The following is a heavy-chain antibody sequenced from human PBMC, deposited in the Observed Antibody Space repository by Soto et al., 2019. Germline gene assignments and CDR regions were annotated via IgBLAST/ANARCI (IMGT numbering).Heavy chain of an antibody. CDR1: GDSISSGGYS. J-gene: IGHJ5*01. CDR3: VRDRALDSSGHWFDS. CDR2: IYHSGST. Sequence: SETLSLTCAVSGDSISSGGYSWSWIRQPPGKGLEWIGYIYHSGSTYYNPSLKSRVTISVDRSKNQFSLKLSSVTAADTAVYYCVRDRALDSSGHWFDSWGQGTLVTVSS. V-gene: IGHV4-30-2*01. D-gene: IGHD6-19*01.